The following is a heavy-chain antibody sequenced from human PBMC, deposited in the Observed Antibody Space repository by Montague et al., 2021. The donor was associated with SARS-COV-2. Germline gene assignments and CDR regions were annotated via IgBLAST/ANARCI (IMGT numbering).Heavy chain of an antibody. J-gene: IGHJ4*02. V-gene: IGHV4-39*01. CDR2: IYYSGST. CDR3: ARGVPLGYDFWSGYPEIGEFDY. Sequence: SETLSLTCTVSGGSFSSSSYYWGWIRQPPGMVLEWIGSIYYSGSTYYNPSLKSRVTISVDTSKNQFSLKLSSVTAADTAVYYCARGVPLGYDFWSGYPEIGEFDYWGQGTLVTVSS. D-gene: IGHD3-3*01. CDR1: GGSFSSSSYY.